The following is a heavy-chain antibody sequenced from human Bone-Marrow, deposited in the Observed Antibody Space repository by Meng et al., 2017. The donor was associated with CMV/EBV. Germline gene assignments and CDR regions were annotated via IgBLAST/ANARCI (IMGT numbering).Heavy chain of an antibody. V-gene: IGHV3-48*03. CDR2: ISSSGSTI. CDR1: GFTFSSYE. Sequence: GESLKISCAASGFTFSSYEMNWVRQAPGKGLEWVSYISSSGSTIYYADSVKGRFTISRDNAKNSLYLQMNSLRAGDTAVYYCARGHFWSGYHYYYYYGMDVWGQGTTVTVSS. J-gene: IGHJ6*02. D-gene: IGHD3-3*02. CDR3: ARGHFWSGYHYYYYYGMDV.